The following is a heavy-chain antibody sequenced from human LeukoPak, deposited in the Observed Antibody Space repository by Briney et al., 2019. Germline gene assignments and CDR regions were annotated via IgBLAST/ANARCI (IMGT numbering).Heavy chain of an antibody. J-gene: IGHJ4*02. Sequence: GGSLRLSCEASGFTFSTYIMTWVRQAPGKGLEWVSAISGSGGSTYYADSVKGRLTISRDNSKNTLYLQMNSLRAEDTAVYYCAKGFPVNGYFDQCGQGTLVTVSS. V-gene: IGHV3-23*01. CDR3: AKGFPVNGYFDQ. CDR2: ISGSGGST. CDR1: GFTFSTYI.